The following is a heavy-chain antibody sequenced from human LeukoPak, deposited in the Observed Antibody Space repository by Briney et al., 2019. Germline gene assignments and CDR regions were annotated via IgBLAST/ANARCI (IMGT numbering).Heavy chain of an antibody. CDR2: MNPNSGNT. J-gene: IGHJ6*02. V-gene: IGHV1-8*02. Sequence: GASVKVSCKASGGTFSSYAISWVRQATGQGLEWMGWMNPNSGNTGYAQKFQGRVTMTRNTSISTAYMELSSLRPEDTAVYYCARGLTIFGVVTAYYYYYGMDVWGQGTTVTVSS. D-gene: IGHD3-3*01. CDR1: GGTFSSYA. CDR3: ARGLTIFGVVTAYYYYYGMDV.